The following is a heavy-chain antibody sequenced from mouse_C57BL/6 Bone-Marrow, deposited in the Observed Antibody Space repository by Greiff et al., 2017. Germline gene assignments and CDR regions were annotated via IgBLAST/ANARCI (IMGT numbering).Heavy chain of an antibody. J-gene: IGHJ4*01. Sequence: QVQLQQSGPGLVQPSQSLSITCTVSGFSLTSYGVHWVRKSPGTGLKWLGVIWSGGSTDYTAAFISRLSISNDNSKSQVFFKMNSLQADDTAIYYCARIDYYAMDYWGQGTSVTVSS. V-gene: IGHV2-2*01. CDR1: GFSLTSYG. CDR2: IWSGGST. CDR3: ARIDYYAMDY.